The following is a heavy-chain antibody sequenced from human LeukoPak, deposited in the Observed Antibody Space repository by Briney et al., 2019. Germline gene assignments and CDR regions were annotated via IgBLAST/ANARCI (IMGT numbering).Heavy chain of an antibody. V-gene: IGHV3-9*01. Sequence: GGSLRLSCAASGFTFDDYAMHWVRQAPGKGLEWVSGISWNSGSIDYADSVKGRFTISRDNAKNSLYLQMNSLRAEDTALYYCAKDIGSNHYYYGMDVWGQGTTVTVSS. D-gene: IGHD6-13*01. CDR1: GFTFDDYA. CDR2: ISWNSGSI. J-gene: IGHJ6*02. CDR3: AKDIGSNHYYYGMDV.